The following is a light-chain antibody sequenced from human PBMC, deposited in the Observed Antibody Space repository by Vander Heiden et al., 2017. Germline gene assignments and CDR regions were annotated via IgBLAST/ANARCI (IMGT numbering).Light chain of an antibody. CDR2: GNA. CDR1: SSHIGAGYD. V-gene: IGLV1-40*01. Sequence: SVLTQPPSLSGAPGQRVTISCTGGSSHIGAGYDVHWYQQLPGTAPKLLIYGNANRPSGVPDRFSGSKSGTSASLAITRLQAEDEADYYCQSYDSSLSSVVFAGGTKLTVL. J-gene: IGLJ2*01. CDR3: QSYDSSLSSVV.